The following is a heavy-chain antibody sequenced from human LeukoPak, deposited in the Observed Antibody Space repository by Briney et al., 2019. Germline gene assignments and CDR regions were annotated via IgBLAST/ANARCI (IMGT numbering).Heavy chain of an antibody. J-gene: IGHJ4*02. CDR2: IRYDGSNK. Sequence: GGSLRLSCAASGFTFSSYGMHWVRKAPGKGLDWVAFIRYDGSNKYYADSVKGRFTISRDNSKNTLYLQMNSLRAEDTAVYYCAKGPRQGYYDSSGYYHYWGQGTLVTVSS. CDR3: AKGPRQGYYDSSGYYHY. V-gene: IGHV3-30*02. CDR1: GFTFSSYG. D-gene: IGHD3-22*01.